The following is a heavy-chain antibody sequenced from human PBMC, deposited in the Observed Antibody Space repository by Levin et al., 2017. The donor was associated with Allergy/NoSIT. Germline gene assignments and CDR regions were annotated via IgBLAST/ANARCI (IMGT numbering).Heavy chain of an antibody. CDR3: ARVAEAGTRWFDP. J-gene: IGHJ5*02. CDR1: GFSISKYW. Sequence: GESLKISCAASGFSISKYWMHWVRQAPGKGLVWVSRINLDGTSTSYADSVNGRFTISRDNAKNTLYLQMNSLRAEDTAVYYCARVAEAGTRWFDPWGQGTLVTVSS. V-gene: IGHV3-74*01. D-gene: IGHD6-13*01. CDR2: INLDGTST.